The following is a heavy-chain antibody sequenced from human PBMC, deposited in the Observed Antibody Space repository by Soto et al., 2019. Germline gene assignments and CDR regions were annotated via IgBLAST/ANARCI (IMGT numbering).Heavy chain of an antibody. V-gene: IGHV3-21*01. CDR2: ISSSSTYI. CDR3: ASETHCSGPRCFDY. D-gene: IGHD2-15*01. CDR1: GFTLSAYN. Sequence: PGGSLRLSCAVSGFTLSAYNMIWVRQAPGKGLEWVSSISSSSTYIYYADSVKGRFTISRDNAKDSLYLQMNSLRADDTAVYYCASETHCSGPRCFDYWGQGSLVTVSS. J-gene: IGHJ4*02.